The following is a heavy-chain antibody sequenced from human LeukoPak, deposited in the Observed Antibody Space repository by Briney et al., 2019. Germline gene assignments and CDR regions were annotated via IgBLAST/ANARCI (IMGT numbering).Heavy chain of an antibody. CDR3: ARGRYCSGGSCLSYDAFDI. J-gene: IGHJ3*02. D-gene: IGHD2-15*01. Sequence: SETLSLTCTVSGYSISSGYYWGWLRPPPGKGLEWIGSIYHSGSTYYNPSLESRVTISVDTSKNQFSLKLSSVTAADTAVYYCARGRYCSGGSCLSYDAFDIWGQGTMVTVSS. CDR1: GYSISSGYY. CDR2: IYHSGST. V-gene: IGHV4-38-2*02.